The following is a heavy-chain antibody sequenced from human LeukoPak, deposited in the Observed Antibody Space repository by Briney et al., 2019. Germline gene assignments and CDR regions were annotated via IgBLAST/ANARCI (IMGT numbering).Heavy chain of an antibody. CDR3: ARASSSSGGAFDI. CDR2: ISSSSSYI. V-gene: IGHV3-21*01. D-gene: IGHD6-13*01. J-gene: IGHJ3*02. CDR1: GFTFSSYS. Sequence: PGGSLRLSCAASGFTFSSYSMNWVRQAPGKGLEWVSSISSSSSYIYYADSVKGRFTISRDNAKNSLYLQMNSLRAEDTAVYYCARASSSSGGAFDIWGQGTMVTVSS.